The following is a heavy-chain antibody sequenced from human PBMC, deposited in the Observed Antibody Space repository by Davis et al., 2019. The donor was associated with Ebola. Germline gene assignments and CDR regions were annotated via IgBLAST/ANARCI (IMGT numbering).Heavy chain of an antibody. J-gene: IGHJ4*02. V-gene: IGHV1-2*06. CDR3: ARGCSSTSCYVDY. CDR2: INPNSGGT. D-gene: IGHD2-2*01. Sequence: ASVKVSCKASGYTFTGYYMHWVRQAPGQGLEWMGRINPNSGGTNYAQKFQGRVTMTRDTSISTAYMELSRLRSDDTAVYYCARGCSSTSCYVDYWGQGTLVTVSS. CDR1: GYTFTGYY.